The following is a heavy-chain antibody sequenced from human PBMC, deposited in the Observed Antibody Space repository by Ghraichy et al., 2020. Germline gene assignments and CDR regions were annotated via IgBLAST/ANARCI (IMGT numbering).Heavy chain of an antibody. CDR1: GFTFSSYW. J-gene: IGHJ4*02. CDR3: ARERLAYYESSAYYYNDY. V-gene: IGHV3-7*01. CDR2: IKQDGSDK. D-gene: IGHD3-22*01. Sequence: GGSLRLSCAASGFTFSSYWMTWVRQAPGKGLEWVGNIKQDGSDKYYVDSVKGRFTISRDNAKNSLFLQMNSLRAEDTAVYYCARERLAYYESSAYYYNDYWGQGTLVTVSS.